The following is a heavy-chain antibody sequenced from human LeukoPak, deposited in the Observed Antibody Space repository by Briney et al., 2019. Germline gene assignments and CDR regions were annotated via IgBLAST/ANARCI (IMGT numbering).Heavy chain of an antibody. CDR1: GGSISSGGYY. J-gene: IGHJ4*02. CDR3: ARHVVFGELWDY. CDR2: IYYSGST. Sequence: PSQTLSLTCTVSGGSISSGGYYWSWIRQPPGKGLEWIGYIYYSGSTNYNPSLKSRVTISVDTSKNQFSLKLNSVTAADTAVYYCARHVVFGELWDYWGQGTLVTVSS. V-gene: IGHV4-61*08. D-gene: IGHD3-10*02.